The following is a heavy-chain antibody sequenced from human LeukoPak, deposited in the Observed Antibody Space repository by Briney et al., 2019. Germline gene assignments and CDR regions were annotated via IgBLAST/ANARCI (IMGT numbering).Heavy chain of an antibody. Sequence: SETLSLTCTVSGGSISSYYWSWIRQPPGKGLEWIGYIYYSGSTNYNPSLKSRVTISVDTSKNQFSLKLSSVTAADTAVYYCARESYYGSGSYYDYWGQGTLVTVSS. CDR1: GGSISSYY. J-gene: IGHJ4*02. V-gene: IGHV4-59*01. D-gene: IGHD3-10*01. CDR2: IYYSGST. CDR3: ARESYYGSGSYYDY.